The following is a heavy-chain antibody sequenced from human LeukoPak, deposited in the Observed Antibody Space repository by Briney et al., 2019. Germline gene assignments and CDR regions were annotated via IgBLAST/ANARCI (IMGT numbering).Heavy chain of an antibody. D-gene: IGHD4-23*01. CDR2: IYHSGNT. V-gene: IGHV4-30-2*03. J-gene: IGHJ4*02. CDR1: GGSISSGGYS. CDR3: AAVRYGNYCFDY. Sequence: SETLSLTCAVSGGSISSGGYSWSWIRQPPGKGLEWIGGIYHSGNTYYNPSLKSRVTISVDTSKNQFSLKLTSVTAADTAVYYCAAVRYGNYCFDYWGQGTLVTVSS.